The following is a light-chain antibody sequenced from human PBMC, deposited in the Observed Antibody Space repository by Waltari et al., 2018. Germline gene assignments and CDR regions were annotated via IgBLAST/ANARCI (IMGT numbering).Light chain of an antibody. Sequence: DIRMTQSHSTLYASAGDSVIISCRASQSISKWLAWYQQKPGKDPKLLIYGASTLQSGVPSRFSVTGSGTDFTLTISSLQPDDFATYYCQQYNSYSLLTFGGGTKVEIK. CDR2: GAS. J-gene: IGKJ4*01. V-gene: IGKV1-5*01. CDR3: QQYNSYSLLT. CDR1: QSISKW.